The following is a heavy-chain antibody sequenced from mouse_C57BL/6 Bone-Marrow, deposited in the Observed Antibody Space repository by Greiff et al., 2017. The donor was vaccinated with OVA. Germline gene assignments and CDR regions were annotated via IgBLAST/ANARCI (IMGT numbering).Heavy chain of an antibody. CDR3: ARLRILGYFDV. J-gene: IGHJ1*03. Sequence: EVKLVESGGGLVQPGGSLKLSCAASGFTFSDYGMAWVRQAPRKGPEWVAFISNLAYSIYYADTVTGRFTISRENAKNTLYLDMSSLRSEDTAMYYCARLRILGYFDVWGTGTTVTVSS. V-gene: IGHV5-15*01. CDR1: GFTFSDYG. CDR2: ISNLAYSI.